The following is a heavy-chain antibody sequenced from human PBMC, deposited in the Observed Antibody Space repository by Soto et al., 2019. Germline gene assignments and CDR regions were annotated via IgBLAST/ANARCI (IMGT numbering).Heavy chain of an antibody. CDR1: GGTFSSYA. Sequence: VQLVQSGAEVKKPGSSVKVSCKASGGTFSSYAISWVRQAPGQGLEWMGGIIPIFGTANYAQKFQGRVTITADESTSTAYMELSSLRSEDTAVYYCARDALIVGATTGAFDIWGQGTMVTVSS. D-gene: IGHD1-26*01. CDR2: IIPIFGTA. J-gene: IGHJ3*02. V-gene: IGHV1-69*01. CDR3: ARDALIVGATTGAFDI.